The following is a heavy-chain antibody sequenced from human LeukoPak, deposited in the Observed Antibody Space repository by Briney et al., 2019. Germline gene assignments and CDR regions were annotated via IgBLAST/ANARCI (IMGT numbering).Heavy chain of an antibody. Sequence: GGSLRLSCSASGFTFSSYGINWVRQAPGKGLEWVSAISISGISTYYADSVKGRFTISRDNSKNTLFPQMNSLRPDDTAVYYCAKLVRYGDHFKYFDYWGQGTLVTVSS. CDR2: ISISGIST. V-gene: IGHV3-23*01. CDR3: AKLVRYGDHFKYFDY. D-gene: IGHD4-17*01. J-gene: IGHJ4*02. CDR1: GFTFSSYG.